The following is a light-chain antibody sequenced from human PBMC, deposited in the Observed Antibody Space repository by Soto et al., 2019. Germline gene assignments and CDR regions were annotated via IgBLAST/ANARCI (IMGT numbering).Light chain of an antibody. J-gene: IGLJ1*01. CDR2: DND. Sequence: QSVLTQPPSVSAAPGQEVTIACSGSNSNIGIEYVAWYQHVPGTAPKLVIYDNDKRPSGIPDRFSGSKSGTSATLGITGLQTGDEADYFCSSYSISTAYLFGTGTKLTVL. CDR1: NSNIGIEY. V-gene: IGLV1-51*01. CDR3: SSYSISTAYL.